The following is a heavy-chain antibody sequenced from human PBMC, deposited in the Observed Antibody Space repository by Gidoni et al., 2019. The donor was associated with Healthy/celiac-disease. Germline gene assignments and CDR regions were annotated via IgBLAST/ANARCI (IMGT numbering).Heavy chain of an antibody. D-gene: IGHD6-13*01. CDR3: ARGRQGRQQLVRYSNWFDP. V-gene: IGHV4-34*01. CDR2: INHSGST. Sequence: QVQLQQWGAGLLKPSETLSLTCAVYGGSFSGYYWSWIRQPPGKGLEWIGEINHSGSTNYNPSLKSRVTISVDTSKNQFSLKLSSVTAADTAVYYCARGRQGRQQLVRYSNWFDPWGQGTLVTVSS. J-gene: IGHJ5*02. CDR1: GGSFSGYY.